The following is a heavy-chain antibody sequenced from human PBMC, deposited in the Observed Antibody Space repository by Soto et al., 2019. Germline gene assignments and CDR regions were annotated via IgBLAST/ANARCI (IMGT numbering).Heavy chain of an antibody. J-gene: IGHJ6*04. D-gene: IGHD3-10*01. CDR1: GFTFSSYS. Sequence: GGSLRLSCAASGFTFSSYSMNWVRQAPGKGLEWVSSISSSSSYIYYADSVKGRFTISRDNAKNSLYLQMNSLRAEDTAVYYCARARRSYGSGSYYYYGMDVWGKGTTVTVSS. CDR2: ISSSSSYI. CDR3: ARARRSYGSGSYYYYGMDV. V-gene: IGHV3-21*01.